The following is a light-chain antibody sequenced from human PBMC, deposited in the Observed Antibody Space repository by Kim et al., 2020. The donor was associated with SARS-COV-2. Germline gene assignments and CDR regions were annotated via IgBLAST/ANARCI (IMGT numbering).Light chain of an antibody. CDR2: GAS. J-gene: IGKJ2*01. CDR1: DSDNNN. V-gene: IGKV3-15*01. CDR3: QQYENWPQYN. Sequence: VSPGKKAALTRSASDSDNNNLTWYQQKPGQAPRRRNYGASTRANGNPDRFSGSGCGKEFTRTNSSLQSEDFAVYYCQQYENWPQYNFGQANEVE.